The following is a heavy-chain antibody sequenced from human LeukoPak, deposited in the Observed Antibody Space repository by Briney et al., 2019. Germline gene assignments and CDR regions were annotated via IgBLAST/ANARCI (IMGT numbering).Heavy chain of an antibody. Sequence: SETLSLTCAVYGGSFSGYYWSWIRQPPGKGLEWIGEINHSGSTNYNPSLKSRVTISVDTSKNQFSLKLSSVTAADTAVYYCASSPGYCTNGVCFIYYYMDVWGKGTTVTVSS. CDR2: INHSGST. CDR3: ASSPGYCTNGVCFIYYYMDV. D-gene: IGHD2-8*01. J-gene: IGHJ6*03. V-gene: IGHV4-34*01. CDR1: GGSFSGYY.